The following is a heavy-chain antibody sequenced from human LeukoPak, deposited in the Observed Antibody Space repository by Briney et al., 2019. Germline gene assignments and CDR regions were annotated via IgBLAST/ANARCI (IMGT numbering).Heavy chain of an antibody. J-gene: IGHJ3*02. V-gene: IGHV1-69*04. Sequence: GASVKVSCTASGGTFSSYAISWVRQAPGQGLEWMGRIIPILGIANYAQKFQGRVTITADKSTSTAYMELSSLRSEDTAVYYCARDESITMIVVGAFDIWGQGTMVTVSS. CDR2: IIPILGIA. D-gene: IGHD3-22*01. CDR1: GGTFSSYA. CDR3: ARDESITMIVVGAFDI.